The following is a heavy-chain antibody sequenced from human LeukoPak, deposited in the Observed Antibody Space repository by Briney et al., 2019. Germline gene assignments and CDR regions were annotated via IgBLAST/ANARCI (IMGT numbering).Heavy chain of an antibody. Sequence: GRSLRLSCAASGFTFSNYAMHWVRQAPGKGLEWVAVISYDGSDKYYAGSVKGRFTISRDNSKNTLYLQMNSLRPEDTAVYYCARDWGRRYSSGWYGDFDYWGQGTLVTVSS. CDR1: GFTFSNYA. CDR3: ARDWGRRYSSGWYGDFDY. V-gene: IGHV3-30-3*01. CDR2: ISYDGSDK. D-gene: IGHD6-19*01. J-gene: IGHJ4*02.